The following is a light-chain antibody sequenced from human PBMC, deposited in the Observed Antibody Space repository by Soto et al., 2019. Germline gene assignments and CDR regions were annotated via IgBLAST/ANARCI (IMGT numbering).Light chain of an antibody. CDR1: QDISNW. Sequence: DIQMTQSPSSVSASVGDRVTITCRASQDISNWLAWYQQKPGKAPNLLIYSASNLRSGVPSRFSGSGSGTEFTLTISSLQPDDIATYYCQQYDTYWTFGQGTKVDIK. V-gene: IGKV1D-16*01. CDR2: SAS. CDR3: QQYDTYWT. J-gene: IGKJ1*01.